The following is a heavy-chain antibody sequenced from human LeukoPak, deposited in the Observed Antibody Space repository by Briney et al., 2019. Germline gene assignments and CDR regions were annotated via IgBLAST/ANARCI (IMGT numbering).Heavy chain of an antibody. CDR2: ISWNSGSI. CDR3: AKGSLAMALDY. Sequence: GGSLRLSCAASGFPFSTYGMHWVRQAPGKGLEWVSGISWNSGSIGYADSVKGRFTISRDNAKNSLYLQMNSLRAEDMALYYCAKGSLAMALDYWGQGTLVTVSS. CDR1: GFPFSTYG. D-gene: IGHD5-18*01. J-gene: IGHJ4*02. V-gene: IGHV3-9*03.